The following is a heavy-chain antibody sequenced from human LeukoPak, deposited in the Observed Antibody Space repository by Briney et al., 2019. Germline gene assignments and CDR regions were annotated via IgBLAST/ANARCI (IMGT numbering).Heavy chain of an antibody. D-gene: IGHD2-2*01. CDR1: GFTFDDYA. V-gene: IGHV3-9*01. J-gene: IGHJ5*02. CDR3: AKDGDKSSTSPARFDP. Sequence: PGRSLRLSCAASGFTFDDYAMHWVRQAPGKGLEWVSGISWNSGSIGYADSVKGRFTISRDNAKNSLYLQMNSLRAEDTAVYYCAKDGDKSSTSPARFDPWGQGTLVTVSS. CDR2: ISWNSGSI.